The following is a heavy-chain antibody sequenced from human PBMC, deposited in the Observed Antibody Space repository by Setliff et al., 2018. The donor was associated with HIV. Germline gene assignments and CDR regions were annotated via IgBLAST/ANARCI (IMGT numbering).Heavy chain of an antibody. D-gene: IGHD2-2*01. CDR3: ARGGTSSNWFDP. CDR2: FYYSGST. J-gene: IGHJ5*02. Sequence: PSETLSLTCTVSGGSLRMYQWSWVRQSPGKGLEWIGYFYYSGSTTYNPSLRSRVTISADTSNNQFSLRVNSVTPADTAVYFCARGGTSSNWFDPWGQGTLVTVSS. V-gene: IGHV4-59*01. CDR1: GGSLRMYQ.